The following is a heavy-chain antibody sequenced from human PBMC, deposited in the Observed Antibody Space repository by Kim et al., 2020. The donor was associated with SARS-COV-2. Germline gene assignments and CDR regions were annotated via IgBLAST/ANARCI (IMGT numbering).Heavy chain of an antibody. J-gene: IGHJ4*02. CDR2: ISSSSSYI. Sequence: GGSLRLSCAASGFTFSSYSMNWVRQAPGKGLEWVSSISSSSSYIYYADSVKGRFTISRDNAKNSLYLQMNSLRAEDTAVYYCARAVGGVVVVVAATSDYWGQGTLVTVSS. CDR1: GFTFSSYS. D-gene: IGHD2-15*01. V-gene: IGHV3-21*01. CDR3: ARAVGGVVVVVAATSDY.